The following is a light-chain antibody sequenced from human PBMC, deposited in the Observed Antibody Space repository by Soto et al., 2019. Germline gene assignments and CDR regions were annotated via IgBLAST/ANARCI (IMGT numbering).Light chain of an antibody. CDR3: SSYTTSNTRQIV. J-gene: IGLJ1*01. CDR1: SSDVGGYNY. Sequence: VLTNPAYGNRLYLRSSSIIKKKTSSDVGGYNYVSWYQHHPGKAPKLIIYDVTNRPSGVSNPFSGSKSGNTASLTISGLQPEDEADYYCSSYTTSNTRQIVFGTGTKVTVL. CDR2: DVT. V-gene: IGLV2-14*03.